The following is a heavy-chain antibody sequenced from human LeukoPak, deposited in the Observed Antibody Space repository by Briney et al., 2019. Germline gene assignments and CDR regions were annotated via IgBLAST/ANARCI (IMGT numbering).Heavy chain of an antibody. CDR3: ARGYSALDY. D-gene: IGHD6-13*01. V-gene: IGHV3-48*02. CDR2: ISSNSITI. J-gene: IGHJ4*02. Sequence: GGSLRLSCAASGFTFSSYSMNWVRQAPRKGLEWVSYISSNSITIYYADSVKGRFTISRGSAKNSLYLQMNSLRDEDTAVYYCARGYSALDYCGQGTLVTVSS. CDR1: GFTFSSYS.